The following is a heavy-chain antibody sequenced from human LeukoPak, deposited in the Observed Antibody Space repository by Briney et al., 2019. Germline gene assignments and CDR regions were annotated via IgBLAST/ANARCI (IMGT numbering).Heavy chain of an antibody. CDR3: AKEDNYGMDV. V-gene: IGHV3-30*18. D-gene: IGHD5-24*01. CDR2: ISYDGSNK. J-gene: IGHJ6*02. Sequence: GRSLRLSCAASGFTFSSYGMHWVRQAPGKGLEWVAVISYDGSNKYYADSVKGRFTISRDNAKNSLYLQMNSLRAEDTALYYCAKEDNYGMDVWGQGTTVTVSS. CDR1: GFTFSSYG.